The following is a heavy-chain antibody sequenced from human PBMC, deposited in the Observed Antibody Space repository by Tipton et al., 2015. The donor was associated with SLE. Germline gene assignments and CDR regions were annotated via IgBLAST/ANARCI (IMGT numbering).Heavy chain of an antibody. CDR1: GGSISSDGYY. J-gene: IGHJ3*02. D-gene: IGHD2-21*01. CDR3: ARGGAGCGGDCYYAFDI. Sequence: LSLTCTVSGGSISSDGYYWSWIRQHPGKGLEWIGYIYYSGSTNYNPSLKSRVTISVDTSKNQFSLKLSSVTAADTAVYYCARGGAGCGGDCYYAFDIWGQGTMVTVSS. V-gene: IGHV4-61*08. CDR2: IYYSGST.